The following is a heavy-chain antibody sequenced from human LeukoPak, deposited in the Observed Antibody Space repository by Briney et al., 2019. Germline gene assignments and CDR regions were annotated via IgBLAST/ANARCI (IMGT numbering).Heavy chain of an antibody. D-gene: IGHD1-1*01. J-gene: IGHJ5*02. CDR3: ATDHCGNYYWFDL. CDR1: GFTLTKSA. CDR2: ISYDGSTK. Sequence: GGSQRLSRAASGFTLTKSATQWVRQAPHKGLEWVAVISYDGSTKYYADSAKGRFTISRDNSKNTLSLLIASLTVEDTAMYYCATDHCGNYYWFDLCGWGTLVTVSS. V-gene: IGHV3-30-3*01.